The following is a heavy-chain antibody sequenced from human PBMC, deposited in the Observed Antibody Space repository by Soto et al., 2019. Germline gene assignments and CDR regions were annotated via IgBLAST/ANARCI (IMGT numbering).Heavy chain of an antibody. CDR2: IKEDGSER. J-gene: IGHJ4*02. Sequence: EVQLVESGGGLVQPGGSLRLSCAASGFTFSSAWMTWVRQAPGKGLEWVANIKEDGSERYYVDSVEGRFTVSRDNAKNSLYLQMDSLRAEDTAIYYCVRSYDYWGQGTLVTVSS. V-gene: IGHV3-7*05. CDR1: GFTFSSAW. CDR3: VRSYDY.